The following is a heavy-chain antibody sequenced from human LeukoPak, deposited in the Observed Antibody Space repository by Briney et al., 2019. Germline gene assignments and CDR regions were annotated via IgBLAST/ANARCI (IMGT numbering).Heavy chain of an antibody. V-gene: IGHV3-21*01. Sequence: GGSLRLSCSASEFSFRTSAMHWVRQAPGKGLEWVSSISSSGTYIYYADSVKGRFTISRDNAKNSLYLQMNSLRAEDTAVYYCARDPGRSGGSCYSDYWGQGTLVTVSS. CDR1: EFSFRTSA. CDR2: ISSSGTYI. CDR3: ARDPGRSGGSCYSDY. D-gene: IGHD2-15*01. J-gene: IGHJ4*02.